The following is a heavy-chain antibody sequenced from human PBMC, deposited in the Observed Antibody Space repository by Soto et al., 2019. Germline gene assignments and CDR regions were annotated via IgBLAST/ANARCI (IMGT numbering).Heavy chain of an antibody. Sequence: PGGSLRLSCAASGFTFSSYEMNWVRQAPGKGLEWVSYISSSGSTIYYADSVKGQFTISRDNAKNSLYLQMNSLRAEDTAVYYCARDFYDSSGYRPPDYWGQGTLVTVSS. J-gene: IGHJ4*02. V-gene: IGHV3-48*03. D-gene: IGHD3-22*01. CDR1: GFTFSSYE. CDR2: ISSSGSTI. CDR3: ARDFYDSSGYRPPDY.